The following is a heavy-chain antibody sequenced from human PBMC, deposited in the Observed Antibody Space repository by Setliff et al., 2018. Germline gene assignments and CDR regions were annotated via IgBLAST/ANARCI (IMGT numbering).Heavy chain of an antibody. Sequence: PGESLKISCATSGFIFSNYWMAWVRQAPGKGLEWVATIKHDGTYTYYVDSVKGRFAVSRDNTNNSMYLQMNSLGTDDTAVYYCARDGSIEVGPGTNQELDVWGTGTTVTV. CDR3: ARDGSIEVGPGTNQELDV. CDR2: IKHDGTYT. J-gene: IGHJ6*03. CDR1: GFIFSNYW. D-gene: IGHD2-2*01. V-gene: IGHV3-7*03.